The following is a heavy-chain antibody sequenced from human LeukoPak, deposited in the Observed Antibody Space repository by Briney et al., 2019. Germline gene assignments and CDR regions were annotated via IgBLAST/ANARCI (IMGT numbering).Heavy chain of an antibody. V-gene: IGHV4-34*01. CDR2: INHSGST. CDR3: ARVPIAGRITIFGVVNGNWFDP. D-gene: IGHD3-3*01. CDR1: GGSFSGYY. Sequence: SETLSLTCAVYGGSFSGYYWSWIRQPPGKGLEWIGEINHSGSTNYNPSLKSRVTISVDTSKNQFFLKLSSVTAADTAVYYCARVPIAGRITIFGVVNGNWFDPWGQGTLVTVSS. J-gene: IGHJ5*02.